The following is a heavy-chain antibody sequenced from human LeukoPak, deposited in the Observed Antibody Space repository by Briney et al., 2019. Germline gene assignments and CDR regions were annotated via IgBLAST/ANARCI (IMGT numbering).Heavy chain of an antibody. V-gene: IGHV3-33*01. D-gene: IGHD6-13*01. CDR3: ARWARFSSGWYELDY. CDR1: GFTFRNYG. CDR2: IWHDGSNK. J-gene: IGHJ4*02. Sequence: PGGSLTLSCAASGFTFRNYGMYWVRQVSGKRLEWVALIWHDGSNKNYADSVKCRFTISRDNAKNTLYLEMNSLRVEDTAVYYCARWARFSSGWYELDYWGQGTLVTVSS.